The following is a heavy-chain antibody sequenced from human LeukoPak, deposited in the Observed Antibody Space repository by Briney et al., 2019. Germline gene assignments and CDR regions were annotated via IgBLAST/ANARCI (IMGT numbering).Heavy chain of an antibody. CDR3: AKDYCGGDCYSGWYLDL. Sequence: PGGSLRLPCAASGFTFDDYAMHWVRQAPGKGLEWVSGISYNSDTIAYADSVKGRFTISRDNAKNSLYLQMNSLRAEDTALYYCAKDYCGGDCYSGWYLDLWGRGTLVTVSS. CDR2: ISYNSDTI. CDR1: GFTFDDYA. J-gene: IGHJ2*01. D-gene: IGHD2-21*02. V-gene: IGHV3-9*01.